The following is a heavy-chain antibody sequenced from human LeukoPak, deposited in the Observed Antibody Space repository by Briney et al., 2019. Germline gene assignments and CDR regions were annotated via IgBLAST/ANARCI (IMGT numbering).Heavy chain of an antibody. J-gene: IGHJ4*02. CDR3: ARQARVTHFYGGFGSHFDF. D-gene: IGHD3-10*01. CDR2: INEDGIET. V-gene: IGHV3-7*01. Sequence: KPGGSLRLSCAASGFTFSDYYMSWVRQAPGKGLEWVADINEDGIETYYVHSLRGRFTISRDNANNSLFLQMDSLRAEDTAVYYCARQARVTHFYGGFGSHFDFWGQGILVTVSS. CDR1: GFTFSDYY.